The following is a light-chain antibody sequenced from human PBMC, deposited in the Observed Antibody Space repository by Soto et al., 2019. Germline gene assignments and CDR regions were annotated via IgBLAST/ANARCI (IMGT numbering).Light chain of an antibody. Sequence: QSVLTQPASVSGSPGQSITISCTGTTSDVGDYNYVSWHQQHPGKVPKLLIYEVSNRPSGVSYRFSGSKSGNTASLTISGLQAEDEASYYCFSYTTSSAPYVFGTGTKVTVL. CDR3: FSYTTSSAPYV. J-gene: IGLJ1*01. CDR2: EVS. CDR1: TSDVGDYNY. V-gene: IGLV2-14*01.